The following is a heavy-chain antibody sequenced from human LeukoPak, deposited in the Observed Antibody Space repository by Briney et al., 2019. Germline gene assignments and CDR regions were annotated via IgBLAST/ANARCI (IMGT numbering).Heavy chain of an antibody. V-gene: IGHV1-69*05. Sequence: GASVKVSCKASGGTFSSYAISWVRQAPGQGLEWMGGIIPIFGTANYARKFQGRVTITTDESTSTAYMELSSLRSEDTAVYYCAVDWGCSSTSCYFDYWGQGTLVTVSS. CDR3: AVDWGCSSTSCYFDY. CDR1: GGTFSSYA. CDR2: IIPIFGTA. J-gene: IGHJ4*02. D-gene: IGHD2-2*01.